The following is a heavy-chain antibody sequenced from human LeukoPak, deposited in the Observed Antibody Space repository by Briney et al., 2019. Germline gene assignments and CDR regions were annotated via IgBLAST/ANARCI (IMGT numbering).Heavy chain of an antibody. V-gene: IGHV1-2*02. Sequence: ASVKVSCKASGFTFTAYYLYWVRQAPGQGLECVGFINLNNGATGYAQNFQGRVTMTRGTSISTAFMELSSLRSDDTAVYYCARDGDSTAPDFDFWGQGALVTVSS. CDR1: GFTFTAYY. CDR2: INLNNGAT. D-gene: IGHD2-21*02. CDR3: ARDGDSTAPDFDF. J-gene: IGHJ4*02.